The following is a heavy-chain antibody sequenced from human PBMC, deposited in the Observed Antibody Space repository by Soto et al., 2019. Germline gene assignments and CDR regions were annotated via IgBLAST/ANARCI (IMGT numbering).Heavy chain of an antibody. V-gene: IGHV3-30*18. Sequence: GGSLRLSCAASGFTFSSYGMHWVRQAPGKGLEWVAVISYDGSNKYYADSVKGRLTISRDNSKNTRYLQMNSLRAEDSAVYYCAQDQAALDAFDIWGQGTMVNVSS. J-gene: IGHJ3*02. D-gene: IGHD6-13*01. CDR1: GFTFSSYG. CDR2: ISYDGSNK. CDR3: AQDQAALDAFDI.